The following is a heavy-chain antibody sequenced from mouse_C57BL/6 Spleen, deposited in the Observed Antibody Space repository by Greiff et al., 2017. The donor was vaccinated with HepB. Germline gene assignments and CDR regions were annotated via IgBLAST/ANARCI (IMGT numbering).Heavy chain of an antibody. CDR1: GYTFTSYW. CDR3: ARSGTAQATRFAY. D-gene: IGHD3-2*02. CDR2: IYPGSGST. J-gene: IGHJ3*01. Sequence: QVQLKQPGAELVKPGASVKMSCKASGYTFTSYWITWVKQRPGQGLEWIGDIYPGSGSTNYNEKFKSKATLTVDTSSSTAYMQLSSLTSEDSAVYYCARSGTAQATRFAYWGQGTLVTVSA. V-gene: IGHV1-55*01.